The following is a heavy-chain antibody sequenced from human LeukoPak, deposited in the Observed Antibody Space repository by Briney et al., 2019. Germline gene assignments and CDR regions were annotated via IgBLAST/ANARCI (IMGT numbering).Heavy chain of an antibody. CDR2: INHSGST. J-gene: IGHJ4*02. V-gene: IGHV4-34*01. Sequence: LEXXGDINHSGSTNYNTSLKSRVTISVDTSKNQFSLKLSSVTAADTAVYYCARAKVRGVRFYYWGQGTLVTVSS. CDR3: ARAKVRGVRFYY. D-gene: IGHD3-10*01.